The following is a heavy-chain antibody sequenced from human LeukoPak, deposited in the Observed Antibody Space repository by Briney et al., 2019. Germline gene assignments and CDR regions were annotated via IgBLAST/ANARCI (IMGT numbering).Heavy chain of an antibody. CDR2: ISSDGGTI. J-gene: IGHJ3*02. V-gene: IGHV3-11*04. D-gene: IGHD3-22*01. CDR1: GFTFSDYY. CDR3: ARFGSGYYPRLGI. Sequence: PGGSLRLSCAASGFTFSDYYLSWIRQAPGKGLEWVSYISSDGGTIYYADSVKGRFTISRDNAKNSLYLQMNSLRAEDTAVYYCARFGSGYYPRLGIWGQGTMVTVSS.